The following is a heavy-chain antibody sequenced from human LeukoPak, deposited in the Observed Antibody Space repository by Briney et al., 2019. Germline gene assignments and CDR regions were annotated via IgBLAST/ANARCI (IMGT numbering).Heavy chain of an antibody. CDR2: IYHAGST. V-gene: IGHV4-4*02. J-gene: IGHJ4*02. CDR3: ARAAAVTGQFDF. D-gene: IGHD6-19*01. CDR1: GASISSSNW. Sequence: SETLSLTCTVSGASISSSNWWTWVRQPPGEAPEWIGEIYHAGSTKYDPSLKSRLTISVDKSSNSFSLSLTSVTAADTAFYYCARAAAVTGQFDFWGQGTLVTVSS.